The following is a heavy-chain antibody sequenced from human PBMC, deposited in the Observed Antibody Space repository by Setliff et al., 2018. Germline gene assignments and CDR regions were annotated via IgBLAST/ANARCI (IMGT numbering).Heavy chain of an antibody. D-gene: IGHD2-2*01. CDR1: GFTFSSYE. J-gene: IGHJ3*02. CDR2: ISSSGSTM. Sequence: LRLSCAASGFTFSSYEMNWVRQAPGKGLEWVSYISSSGSTMYYADSVKGRFTISRDNAKNSLYLQMNSLRAEDTAVYYCARDGDCSSTSCYGVDAFDIWGQGTMVTV. V-gene: IGHV3-48*03. CDR3: ARDGDCSSTSCYGVDAFDI.